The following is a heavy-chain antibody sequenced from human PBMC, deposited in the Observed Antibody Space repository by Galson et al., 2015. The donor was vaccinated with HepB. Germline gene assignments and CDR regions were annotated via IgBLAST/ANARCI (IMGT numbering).Heavy chain of an antibody. D-gene: IGHD1-20*01. CDR1: GYKFTHHW. V-gene: IGHV5-51*01. J-gene: IGHJ4*02. Sequence: QSGAEMKKPGESLKISCKGSGYKFTHHWIGWVRQMPGKGLEWMGIIYPGDFESRYSPSFQGQVTISIDKFTSTAYLHWSSLKASDTAMYYCARLWNNWSYGSDYWGQGTLVTVSS. CDR3: ARLWNNWSYGSDY. CDR2: IYPGDFES.